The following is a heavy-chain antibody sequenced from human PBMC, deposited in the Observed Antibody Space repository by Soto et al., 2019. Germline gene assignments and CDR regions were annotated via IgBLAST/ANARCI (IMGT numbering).Heavy chain of an antibody. V-gene: IGHV3-64*01. Sequence: EVQLVESGGGLVQPGGSLRLSCAASGFTFSSYAMHWVRQAPGKGLEYVSAISSNGGSTYYANSVKGRFTISRDNTKNTLYLQMGSLRAEDMAVYYCARKPAYCSGGSCYARAFDIWGQGTMGTVSS. CDR1: GFTFSSYA. D-gene: IGHD2-15*01. J-gene: IGHJ3*02. CDR3: ARKPAYCSGGSCYARAFDI. CDR2: ISSNGGST.